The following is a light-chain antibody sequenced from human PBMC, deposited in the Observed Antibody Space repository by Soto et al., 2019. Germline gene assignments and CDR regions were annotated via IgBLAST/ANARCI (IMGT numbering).Light chain of an antibody. J-gene: IGKJ2*01. V-gene: IGKV1-39*01. CDR2: AAR. CDR3: QQSHSTTFT. CDR1: QSISRT. Sequence: DIPLTQSPSSLSASVGDRITISCRASQSISRTLNWYQQMLGKAPNLLIHAARDLQSGVPGRFSGIGSGTEFNLTSSSLQPEDLVTYYCQQSHSTTFTVSLGTKLEI.